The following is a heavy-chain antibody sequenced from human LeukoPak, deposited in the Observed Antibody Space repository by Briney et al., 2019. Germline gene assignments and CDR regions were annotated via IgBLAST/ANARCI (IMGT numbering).Heavy chain of an antibody. Sequence: PGGSLRPSCAASGFTFSSYAMSWVRQAPGKGLEWVSAISGSGGSTYYADSVKGRFTISRDNSKNTLYLQMNSLRAEDTAVYYCAKWEYSSGWTYFDYWGQGTLVTVSS. CDR3: AKWEYSSGWTYFDY. V-gene: IGHV3-23*01. CDR2: ISGSGGST. CDR1: GFTFSSYA. D-gene: IGHD6-19*01. J-gene: IGHJ4*02.